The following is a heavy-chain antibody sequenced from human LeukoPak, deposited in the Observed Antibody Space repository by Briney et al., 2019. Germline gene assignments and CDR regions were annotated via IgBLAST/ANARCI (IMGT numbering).Heavy chain of an antibody. J-gene: IGHJ6*02. D-gene: IGHD3-3*01. V-gene: IGHV7-4-1*02. CDR2: INTNTGNP. Sequence: EAPVKVSCKASGYTFTSYAMNWVRQAPGQGLEWMGWINTNTGNPTYAQGFTGRFVFSLDTSVSTAYLQISSLKAEDTAVYYCARDAVYDFWSGYSITYGMDVWGQGTTVTVSS. CDR3: ARDAVYDFWSGYSITYGMDV. CDR1: GYTFTSYA.